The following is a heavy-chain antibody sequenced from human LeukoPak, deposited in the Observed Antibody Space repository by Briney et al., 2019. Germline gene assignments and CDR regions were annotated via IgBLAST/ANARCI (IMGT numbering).Heavy chain of an antibody. D-gene: IGHD2-2*02. CDR3: ARGYCSSTSCYIPYNWFDP. V-gene: IGHV4-38-2*01. J-gene: IGHJ5*02. Sequence: KPSETLSLTCAVSGYSISSGYYWSWIRQPPGKGLEWVASIYHSGSTYFNPSLKSRVTISIDTSKNQFSLKLSSVTAADTAVYYCARGYCSSTSCYIPYNWFDPWGHGTLVTVSS. CDR2: IYHSGST. CDR1: GYSISSGYY.